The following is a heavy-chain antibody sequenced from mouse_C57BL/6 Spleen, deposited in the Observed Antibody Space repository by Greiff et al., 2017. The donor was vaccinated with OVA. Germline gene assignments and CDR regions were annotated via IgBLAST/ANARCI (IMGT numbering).Heavy chain of an antibody. CDR1: GYTFTSYW. D-gene: IGHD4-1*01. CDR3: ARGAGTGYYFDY. CDR2: IHPNSGST. Sequence: QVQLQQPGAELVKPGASVKLSCKASGYTFTSYWMHWVKQRPGQGLEWIGMIHPNSGSTNYNEKFKSKATLTVDKSSSTAYMQLSSLTSEDSAVYYCARGAGTGYYFDYWGQGTTLTVSS. V-gene: IGHV1-64*01. J-gene: IGHJ2*01.